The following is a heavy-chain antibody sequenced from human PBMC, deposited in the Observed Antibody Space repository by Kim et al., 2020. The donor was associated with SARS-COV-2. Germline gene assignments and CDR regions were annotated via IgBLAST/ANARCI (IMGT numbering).Heavy chain of an antibody. CDR2: ISWNSGSI. V-gene: IGHV3-9*01. J-gene: IGHJ6*03. CDR1: GFTFGDYA. D-gene: IGHD3-3*01. CDR3: AKDRREWLSYYYYYDMDV. Sequence: GGSLRLSCAASGFTFGDYAMHWVRQAPGKGLEWVSGISWNSGSIGYADSVKGRFTISRDNAKNSLYLQMNSLRAEDTALYYCAKDRREWLSYYYYYDMDVWGKGATVTVS.